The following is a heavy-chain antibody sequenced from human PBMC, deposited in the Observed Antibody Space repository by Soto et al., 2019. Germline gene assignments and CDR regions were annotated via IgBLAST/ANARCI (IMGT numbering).Heavy chain of an antibody. J-gene: IGHJ4*02. CDR1: GYTFTTYD. CDR3: ARVCEGPAATFDA. V-gene: IGHV1-8*01. CDR2: MTPHSGKT. D-gene: IGHD2-2*01. Sequence: QVQLVQSGAEVKKPGTSVKVSCKASGYTFTTYDINWVRQAPGQGLEWMGWMTPHSGKTGYAPKFQGRVTMTRDTSISTAYMELSSLRSEDTAVYVCARVCEGPAATFDAWGQGPLVTVSS.